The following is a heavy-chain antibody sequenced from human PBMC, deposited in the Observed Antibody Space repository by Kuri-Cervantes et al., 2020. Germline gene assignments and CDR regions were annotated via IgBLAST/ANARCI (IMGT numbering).Heavy chain of an antibody. CDR2: IYYTGNT. CDR3: AGLRVASCDSPSCYRHYYYYMDV. CDR1: GGSISSTSFY. V-gene: IGHV4-39*01. Sequence: SETLSLTCTVSGGSISSTSFYWGWIRQPPGKGLEWIGSIYYTGNTYYNPSLKSRVTLFVDTSKNQFSLKLRSVTAADTAVYSCAGLRVASCDSPSCYRHYYYYMDVWGKGTTVTVSS. D-gene: IGHD2-2*02. J-gene: IGHJ6*03.